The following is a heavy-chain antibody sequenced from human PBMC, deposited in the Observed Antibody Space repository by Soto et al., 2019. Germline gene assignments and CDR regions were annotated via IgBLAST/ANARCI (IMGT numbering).Heavy chain of an antibody. V-gene: IGHV1-18*01. CDR3: ARNSITIFGVVIPNFDY. CDR1: GYTFTSYG. D-gene: IGHD3-3*01. Sequence: QVQLVQSGAEVKKPGASVKVSCKASGYTFTSYGISWVRQAPGQGLEWMGWISAYNGKTNYAQKLQGRVTMTTDTATSTAYMELRSLRSDDTAVYYCARNSITIFGVVIPNFDYWGQGTLVTVSS. CDR2: ISAYNGKT. J-gene: IGHJ4*02.